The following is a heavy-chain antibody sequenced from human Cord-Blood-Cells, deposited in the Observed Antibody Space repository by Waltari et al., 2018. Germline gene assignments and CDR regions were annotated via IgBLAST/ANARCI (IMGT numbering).Heavy chain of an antibody. CDR1: GFPVSSNY. V-gene: IGHV3-53*01. CDR3: ARDPILDAFDI. J-gene: IGHJ3*02. CDR2: IYSGGST. Sequence: EVQLVESGGGLIQPGGSLRLPCAASGFPVSSNYMSWVRQAPGKGLEWVSVIYSGGSTYYADSVKGRFTISRDNSKNTLYLQMNSLRAEDTAVYYCARDPILDAFDIWGQGTMVTVSS.